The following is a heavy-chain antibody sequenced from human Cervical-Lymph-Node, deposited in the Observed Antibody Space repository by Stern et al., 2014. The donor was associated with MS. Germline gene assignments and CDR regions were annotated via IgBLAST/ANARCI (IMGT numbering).Heavy chain of an antibody. CDR3: ARERGYCSGGRCHPYYFDY. CDR2: ISNDGAKE. J-gene: IGHJ4*02. Sequence: VHLVESGGGLVQPGRSLRLSCAPSGFTFSHFALHWVRQSPGKGLEWVAFISNDGAKEYYADSVKGRFTISRDNSNNTLYLQMTSMRTEDTAMYFCARERGYCSGGRCHPYYFDYWGQGTLVTVSS. CDR1: GFTFSHFA. V-gene: IGHV3-30-3*01. D-gene: IGHD2-15*01.